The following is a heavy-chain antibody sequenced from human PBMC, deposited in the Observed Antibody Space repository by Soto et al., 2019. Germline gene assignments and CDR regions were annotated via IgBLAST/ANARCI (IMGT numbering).Heavy chain of an antibody. J-gene: IGHJ4*02. CDR2: IKSKTDGGTT. Sequence: NPGGSLRLSCAASGFTFSNAWMNWVRQAPGKGLEWVGRIKSKTDGGTTDYAAPVKGRFTISRDDSKNTLYLQMNSLKTEDTAVYYCTTEVEFTVATIFDYWGQGTLVTVSS. V-gene: IGHV3-15*07. CDR1: GFTFSNAW. CDR3: TTEVEFTVATIFDY. D-gene: IGHD5-12*01.